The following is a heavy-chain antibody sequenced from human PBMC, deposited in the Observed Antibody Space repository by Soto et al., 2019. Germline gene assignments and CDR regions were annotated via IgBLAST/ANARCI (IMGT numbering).Heavy chain of an antibody. CDR2: ISGSGGST. CDR1: GFTFSSYA. J-gene: IGHJ4*02. V-gene: IGHV3-23*01. D-gene: IGHD3-3*01. CDR3: AKGQLRFLEWLPQAHYYFDY. Sequence: EVQLLESGGGLVQPGGSLRLSCAASGFTFSSYAMSWVRQAPGKGLEWVSAISGSGGSTYYADSVKGRFTISRDNSKNTLYLQMNSLRAEDTAVYYCAKGQLRFLEWLPQAHYYFDYWGQGTLVTVSS.